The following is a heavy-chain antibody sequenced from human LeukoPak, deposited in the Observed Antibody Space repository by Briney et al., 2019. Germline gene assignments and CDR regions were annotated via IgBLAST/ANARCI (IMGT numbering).Heavy chain of an antibody. Sequence: SETLSLTCAVYGGPFSGYYWSWIRQPPGKGLEWLGEINHSGSTNYNPPLKSRVTISVDTSKNQFSLKLGSVTAADTAVYYCARSIVVVPAATNWFDPWGQGTLVTVSS. CDR3: ARSIVVVPAATNWFDP. J-gene: IGHJ5*02. V-gene: IGHV4-34*01. CDR2: INHSGST. CDR1: GGPFSGYY. D-gene: IGHD2-2*01.